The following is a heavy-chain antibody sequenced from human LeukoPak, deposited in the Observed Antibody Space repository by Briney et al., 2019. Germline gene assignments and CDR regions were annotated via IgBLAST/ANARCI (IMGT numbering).Heavy chain of an antibody. V-gene: IGHV1-8*02. CDR3: ARADYGDYNAYFQH. J-gene: IGHJ1*01. Sequence: ASVKVSCKASGYTFTGYYMHWVRQAPGQGLEWMGWMNPNSGNTGYAQKFQGRVTMTRNTSISTAYMELSSLRSEDTAVYYCARADYGDYNAYFQHWGQGTLVTVSS. CDR1: GYTFTGYY. CDR2: MNPNSGNT. D-gene: IGHD4-17*01.